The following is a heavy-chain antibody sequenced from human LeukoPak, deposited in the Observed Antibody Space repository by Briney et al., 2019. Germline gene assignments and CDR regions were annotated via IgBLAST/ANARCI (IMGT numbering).Heavy chain of an antibody. CDR1: GGSISSYY. D-gene: IGHD3-22*01. V-gene: IGHV4-59*08. Sequence: SETLSLTCTVSGGSISSYYWSWIRQPPGKGLEWIGYIYYSGSTNYNPSLKSRVTISVDTSKNQFSLKLSSVTAADTAVYYCARAVRFGPYYDSSGYFLDYWGQGTLVTVSS. CDR3: ARAVRFGPYYDSSGYFLDY. J-gene: IGHJ4*02. CDR2: IYYSGST.